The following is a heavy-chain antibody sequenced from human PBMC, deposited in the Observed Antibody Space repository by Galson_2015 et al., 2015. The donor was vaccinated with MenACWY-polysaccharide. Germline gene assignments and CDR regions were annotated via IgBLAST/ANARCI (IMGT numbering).Heavy chain of an antibody. D-gene: IGHD4-17*01. V-gene: IGHV7-4-1*02. Sequence: SVKVSCKASGYTFNTYAMNWVRQAPGQGLEWVGGINTNTGNPTSAQGFTGRFVFSLDASVSTAYLQISSLKAEDTAVYYCARDPKQKPTTVPTGRFDYWGQGTLVTVSS. CDR2: INTNTGNP. CDR3: ARDPKQKPTTVPTGRFDY. J-gene: IGHJ4*02. CDR1: GYTFNTYA.